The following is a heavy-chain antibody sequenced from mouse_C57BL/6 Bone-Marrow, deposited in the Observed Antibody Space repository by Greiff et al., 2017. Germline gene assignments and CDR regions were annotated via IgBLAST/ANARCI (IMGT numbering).Heavy chain of an antibody. D-gene: IGHD1-1*01. CDR2: IRLKSDNYAT. Sequence: EVKVVESGGGLVQPGGSMKLSCVASGFTFSNYWMNWVRQSPEKGLEWVAQIRLKSDNYATHYAESVKGRFTISRDDSKSSVYLQMNNLRAEDTGIYYCTIYYYGSSLAWFAYWGQGTLVTVSA. CDR1: GFTFSNYW. CDR3: TIYYYGSSLAWFAY. V-gene: IGHV6-3*01. J-gene: IGHJ3*01.